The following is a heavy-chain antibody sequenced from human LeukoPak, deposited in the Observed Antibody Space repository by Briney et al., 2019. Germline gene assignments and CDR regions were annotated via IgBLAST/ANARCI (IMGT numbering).Heavy chain of an antibody. CDR2: INHSGST. CDR1: GGSFSGYY. J-gene: IGHJ4*02. V-gene: IGHV4-34*01. D-gene: IGHD4-17*01. Sequence: SETLSLTCAVYGGSFSGYYWSWIRQPPGKGLEWIGEINHSGSTNYNPSLKGRVTISVDTSKNQFSLKLSSVTAADTAVYYCARPTTVTRFTLGYWGQGTLVTVSS. CDR3: ARPTTVTRFTLGY.